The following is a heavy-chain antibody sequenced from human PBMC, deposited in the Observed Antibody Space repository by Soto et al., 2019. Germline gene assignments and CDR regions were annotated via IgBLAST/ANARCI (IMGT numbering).Heavy chain of an antibody. V-gene: IGHV4-31*03. CDR3: ARGWIGYSYGYFDY. CDR1: GGSISSGGYY. CDR2: IYYSGST. J-gene: IGHJ4*02. D-gene: IGHD5-18*01. Sequence: PSETLSLTCTVSGGSISSGGYYWSWIRQHPGKGLEWIGYIYYSGSTYYNPSLKSRVTISVDTSKNQFSLKLSSVTAADTAVYYCARGWIGYSYGYFDYCGQGTLVTVSS.